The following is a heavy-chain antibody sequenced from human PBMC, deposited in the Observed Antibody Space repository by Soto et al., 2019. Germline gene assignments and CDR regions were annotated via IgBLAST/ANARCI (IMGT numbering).Heavy chain of an antibody. CDR1: GYTLTELS. Sequence: ASVKVSCKVSGYTLTELSMHWVRQSPGKGLEWMGGFDPEDGETIYAQKFQGRVTMTEDTSTDTAYMELSSLRSEDTAVYSCAPRGGYDPDAFDIWGQGTMVTVSS. CDR2: FDPEDGET. J-gene: IGHJ3*02. CDR3: APRGGYDPDAFDI. D-gene: IGHD5-12*01. V-gene: IGHV1-24*01.